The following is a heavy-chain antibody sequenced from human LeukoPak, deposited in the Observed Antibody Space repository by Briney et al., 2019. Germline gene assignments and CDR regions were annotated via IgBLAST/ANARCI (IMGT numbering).Heavy chain of an antibody. CDR3: ARNLVGPTDVDY. J-gene: IGHJ4*02. Sequence: ASVKVSCKTSGYTFTDYYIRWVRQAPGQGLEWMGWINTNSGGTNYAQKFQGRVTMTRDTSISTAYMDLSSLTSDDTAVYYCARNLVGPTDVDYWGQGTPVTVSA. V-gene: IGHV1-2*02. CDR1: GYTFTDYY. CDR2: INTNSGGT. D-gene: IGHD1-26*01.